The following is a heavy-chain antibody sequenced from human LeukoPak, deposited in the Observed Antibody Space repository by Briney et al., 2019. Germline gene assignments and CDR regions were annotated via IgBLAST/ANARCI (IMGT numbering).Heavy chain of an antibody. V-gene: IGHV4-4*02. Sequence: SETLSLTCAVSGGFISSSNWWSWVRQPPGKGLEWIGEIYHSGSTNYNPSLKSRVTISVDKSKNQFSLKLSSVTAADTAVYYCARVPTGDGYYYYYGMDVWGQGTTVTVSS. D-gene: IGHD7-27*01. CDR1: GGFISSSNW. CDR3: ARVPTGDGYYYYYGMDV. CDR2: IYHSGST. J-gene: IGHJ6*02.